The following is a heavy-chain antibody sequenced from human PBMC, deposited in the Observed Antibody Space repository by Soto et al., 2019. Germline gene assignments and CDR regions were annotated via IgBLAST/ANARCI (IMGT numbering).Heavy chain of an antibody. CDR2: ISAYNGNT. Sequence: QVQLVQSGAEVKKPGASVKVSCKASGYTFTSYGISWVRQAPGQGLEWMGWISAYNGNTNYAQKLQVRDTMTTDTSTSTGYMELRSLRSDDTAVYYCARARYYDILTGYCRDWFDPWGQGTLVTVS. J-gene: IGHJ5*02. CDR3: ARARYYDILTGYCRDWFDP. CDR1: GYTFTSYG. V-gene: IGHV1-18*01. D-gene: IGHD3-9*01.